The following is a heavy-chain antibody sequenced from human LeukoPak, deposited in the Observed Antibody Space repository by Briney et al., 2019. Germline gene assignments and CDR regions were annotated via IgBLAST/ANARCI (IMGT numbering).Heavy chain of an antibody. D-gene: IGHD5/OR15-5a*01. V-gene: IGHV3-7*03. Sequence: GGSLRLSCVASGFTFSNYWMSWVRQAPGKGLEWVANIKQDGSEKYYVDSVKGRFTISRDDAKNSLYLQMNSLRAEDTAIYYCARVYSVYVFKIRGQGTLVTVSS. J-gene: IGHJ4*02. CDR2: IKQDGSEK. CDR1: GFTFSNYW. CDR3: ARVYSVYVFKI.